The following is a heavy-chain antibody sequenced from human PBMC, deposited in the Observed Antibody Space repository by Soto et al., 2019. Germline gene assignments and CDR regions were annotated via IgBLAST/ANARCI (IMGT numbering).Heavy chain of an antibody. CDR3: ARDTARGLGFFDY. CDR2: IWYDGSNK. CDR1: GFTFSSYS. J-gene: IGHJ4*02. Sequence: QVQLVESGGGVVQPGRSLRLSCAASGFTFSSYSMHWVRQAPGKGLEWVAVIWYDGSNKYYADSVKGRFTISRDNSKNTLYLQMNSLRAEDTAVYYCARDTARGLGFFDYWGQGTLVTVSS. D-gene: IGHD6-6*01. V-gene: IGHV3-33*01.